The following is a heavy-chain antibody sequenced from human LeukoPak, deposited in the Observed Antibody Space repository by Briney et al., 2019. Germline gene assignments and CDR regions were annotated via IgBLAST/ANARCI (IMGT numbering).Heavy chain of an antibody. Sequence: ASVKVSCKASGGTFSSYAISWVRQAPGQGLEWMGGIIPIFGTANYAQKFQGRVTITADESTSTAYMELSSLRSEDTAVYYCARERRLGATCSGGSCDFDPWGQGTLVTVSS. V-gene: IGHV1-69*13. CDR1: GGTFSSYA. J-gene: IGHJ5*02. CDR2: IIPIFGTA. D-gene: IGHD2-15*01. CDR3: ARERRLGATCSGGSCDFDP.